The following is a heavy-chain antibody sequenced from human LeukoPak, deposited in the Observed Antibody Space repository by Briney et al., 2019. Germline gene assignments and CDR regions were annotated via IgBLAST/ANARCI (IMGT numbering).Heavy chain of an antibody. CDR1: GGSISSSSYF. J-gene: IGHJ4*02. D-gene: IGHD6-19*01. Sequence: SDTLSLTCSVSGGSISSSSYFGGWIRRPPAKGLEWLGAICYSESTYYNPSLNSRLTISVDTSKNQFSLKLSSVTAADTAVYYCAGGDSSGWYSGVDYWGQGTLVTVSS. V-gene: IGHV4-39*01. CDR2: ICYSEST. CDR3: AGGDSSGWYSGVDY.